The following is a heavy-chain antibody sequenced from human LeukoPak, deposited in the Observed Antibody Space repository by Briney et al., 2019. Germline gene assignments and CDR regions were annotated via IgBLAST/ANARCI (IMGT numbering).Heavy chain of an antibody. Sequence: TSETLSLTCTVSGGSISSGGYYWSWIRQHPGKGLEWIGYIYYSGSTYYNPSLKSRVTISVDTSKNQFSLKLSSVTAADTAVYHCARGRGITGNNWFDPWGQGTLVTVSS. CDR2: IYYSGST. D-gene: IGHD1-20*01. J-gene: IGHJ5*02. CDR3: ARGRGITGNNWFDP. V-gene: IGHV4-31*03. CDR1: GGSISSGGYY.